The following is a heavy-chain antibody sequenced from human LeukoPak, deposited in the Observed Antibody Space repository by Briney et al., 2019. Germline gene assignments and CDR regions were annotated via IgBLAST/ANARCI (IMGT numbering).Heavy chain of an antibody. V-gene: IGHV3-30*03. CDR2: ISYDGSNK. CDR3: ARSFGYGYYFDY. D-gene: IGHD2-2*03. CDR1: GFTFNNYG. J-gene: IGHJ4*02. Sequence: GGSLRLSCAASGFTFNNYGMHWVRQAPGKGLEWVAVISYDGSNKYYEDSVKGRFTISRDNSKNTLYLQMNSLRPEDTAIYYCARSFGYGYYFDYWGQGTLVTVSS.